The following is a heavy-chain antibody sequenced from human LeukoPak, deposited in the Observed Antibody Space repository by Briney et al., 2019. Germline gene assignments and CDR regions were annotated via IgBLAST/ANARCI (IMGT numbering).Heavy chain of an antibody. J-gene: IGHJ6*02. CDR2: TYYRSKWYH. D-gene: IGHD3-9*01. Sequence: SQTLSLTCAISGDSVSSNSAAWNWIRQSPSRGLEWLGRTYYRSKWYHDYAVSVKSRITINPDTSKNQFSLQLNSVTPEDTAVYHCATQLVIESGGMDVWGQGTMVTVSS. CDR3: ATQLVIESGGMDV. V-gene: IGHV6-1*01. CDR1: GDSVSSNSAA.